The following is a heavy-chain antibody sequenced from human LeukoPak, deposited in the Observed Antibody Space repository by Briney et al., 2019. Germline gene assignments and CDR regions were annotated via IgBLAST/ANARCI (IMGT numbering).Heavy chain of an antibody. CDR1: GLTLSNYG. J-gene: IGHJ4*02. CDR3: APLTFDY. Sequence: QSGGSLRLSCAASGLTLSNYGMHWVRQAPGKGLEWVAVIWYDGSNKYYADSVKGRFTISRDNSKNTLYLQMNSLRAEDTAVYYCAPLTFDYWGRGTLVAVSS. V-gene: IGHV3-33*01. CDR2: IWYDGSNK.